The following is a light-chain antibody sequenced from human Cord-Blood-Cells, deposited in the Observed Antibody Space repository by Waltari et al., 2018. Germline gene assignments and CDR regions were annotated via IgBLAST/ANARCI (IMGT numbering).Light chain of an antibody. J-gene: IGLJ2*01. V-gene: IGLV2-14*01. CDR2: DVS. CDR1: SSDVGGYNY. CDR3: SSYTSSSTLVV. Sequence: QSALTQPASVSGSPGQSIPISCTGTSSDVGGYNYVSWYQQHPGKAPTLMIYDVSNRPSGVSNRFSGSKSGNTASLTISGLQAEDEADYYCSSYTSSSTLVVFGGVTKLTVL.